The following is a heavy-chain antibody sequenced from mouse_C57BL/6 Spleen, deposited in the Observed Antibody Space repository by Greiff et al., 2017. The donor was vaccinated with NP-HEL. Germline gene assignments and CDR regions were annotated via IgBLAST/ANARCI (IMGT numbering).Heavy chain of an antibody. D-gene: IGHD2-5*01. Sequence: VQLQQSGPVLVKPGASVKMSCKASGYTFTDYYMNWVKQSHGKSLEWIGVINPYNGGTSYNQKFKGKATLTVDKSSSTAYMELNSLTSEDSAVYYCARWAYYSNYFDYWGQGTTLTVSS. CDR2: INPYNGGT. CDR3: ARWAYYSNYFDY. J-gene: IGHJ2*01. CDR1: GYTFTDYY. V-gene: IGHV1-19*01.